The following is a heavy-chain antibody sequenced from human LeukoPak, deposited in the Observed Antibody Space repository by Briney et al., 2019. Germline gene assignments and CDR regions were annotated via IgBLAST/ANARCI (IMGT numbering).Heavy chain of an antibody. CDR1: GYTFTSYD. CDR3: ARGCDYDSSGYDYYYYMDV. Sequence: ASVKVSCKASGYTFTSYDINWVRQATGQGLEWMGWMNPNSGNTGYAQKFQGRVTMTRNTSISTAYMELSSLRSEDTAVYCCARGCDYDSSGYDYYYYMDVWGKGTTVTVSS. CDR2: MNPNSGNT. V-gene: IGHV1-8*01. J-gene: IGHJ6*03. D-gene: IGHD3-22*01.